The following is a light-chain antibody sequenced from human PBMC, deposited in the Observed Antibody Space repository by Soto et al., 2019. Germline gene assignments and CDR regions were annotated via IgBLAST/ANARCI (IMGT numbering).Light chain of an antibody. CDR2: EVS. CDR3: SSYTSSSTLE. CDR1: SSDVGGYNS. V-gene: IGLV2-14*01. J-gene: IGLJ2*01. Sequence: QSALTQPPSASGSSGQSVTISCTGTSSDVGGYNSVSWYQQHPGKAPKLMIYEVSNRPSGVSNRFSGSKSGNTASLTISGLQAEDEADYYCSSYTSSSTLEFGGGTKLTVL.